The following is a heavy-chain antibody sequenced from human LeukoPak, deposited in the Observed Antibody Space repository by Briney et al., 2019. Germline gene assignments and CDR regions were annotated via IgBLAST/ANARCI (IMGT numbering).Heavy chain of an antibody. J-gene: IGHJ4*02. CDR3: ARDHEKGDYYGSGSDY. CDR2: INPSGGST. V-gene: IGHV1-46*01. D-gene: IGHD3-10*01. CDR1: GHTFSRSY. Sequence: GASVKVSCKASGHTFSRSYMHWVRQAPGQGLEWMGIINPSGGSTSYAQKFQGRVTMTRDMSTSTVYMELSSLRSEDTAVYYCARDHEKGDYYGSGSDYWGQGTLVTVSS.